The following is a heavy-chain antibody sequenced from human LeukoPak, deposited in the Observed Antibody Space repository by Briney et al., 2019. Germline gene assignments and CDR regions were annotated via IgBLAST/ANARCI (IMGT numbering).Heavy chain of an antibody. V-gene: IGHV3-74*01. D-gene: IGHD1-26*01. CDR3: VRDPHGGSGSDPHDAFDI. CDR2: IKGDGSST. CDR1: GLTFSSNW. J-gene: IGHJ3*02. Sequence: GGSLRLSCAVSGLTFSSNWMHWVRQAPGKGLVWVSRIKGDGSSTSYADSVKGRFTISRDNAKNTLYLQMNSLRAEDTAVYYCVRDPHGGSGSDPHDAFDIWRQGTMVTVSS.